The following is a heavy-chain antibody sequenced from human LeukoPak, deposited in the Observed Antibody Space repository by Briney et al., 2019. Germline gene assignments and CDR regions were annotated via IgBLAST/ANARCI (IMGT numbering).Heavy chain of an antibody. CDR2: ISAYNGNT. CDR1: GYTFTSYG. CDR3: ARDFDYGDYEYWFDP. Sequence: GASVKVSCKASGYTFTSYGISWVRQAPGQGLEWMGWISAYNGNTNYAQKLQGRVTMTTDTSTSTAYMELRSLRSDDTAVYYCARDFDYGDYEYWFDPWGQGTPVTVSS. J-gene: IGHJ5*02. D-gene: IGHD4-17*01. V-gene: IGHV1-18*01.